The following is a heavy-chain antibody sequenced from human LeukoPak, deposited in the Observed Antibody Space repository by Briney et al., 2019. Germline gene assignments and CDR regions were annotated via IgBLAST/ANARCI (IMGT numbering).Heavy chain of an antibody. V-gene: IGHV1-18*01. CDR2: ISAYNGNT. D-gene: IGHD3-10*02. J-gene: IGHJ5*02. CDR1: GYTFTSYG. CDR3: AVTTFENWFDP. Sequence: ASVKVSCKASGYTFTSYGISLVRQAPGQGLEWMGWISAYNGNTNYAQKLQGRVTMTTDTSTSTAYMALRSLRSDDTAVYYCAVTTFENWFDPWGQGTLVTVSS.